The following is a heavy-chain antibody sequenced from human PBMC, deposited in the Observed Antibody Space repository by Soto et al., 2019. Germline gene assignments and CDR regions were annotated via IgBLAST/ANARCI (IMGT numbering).Heavy chain of an antibody. J-gene: IGHJ3*02. V-gene: IGHV3-9*01. CDR3: AKDNDGGYDAFDI. D-gene: IGHD3-16*01. CDR1: GWTLEDYI. CDR2: ITWNSRII. Sequence: GGCLRLTCAASGWTLEDYIMHWVRQAPGKGLEWVSRITWNSRIIGYADSVKGRFTISRDNAKNSLYLQMNSLRAEDTALYYCAKDNDGGYDAFDIWGQGTMVTVTS.